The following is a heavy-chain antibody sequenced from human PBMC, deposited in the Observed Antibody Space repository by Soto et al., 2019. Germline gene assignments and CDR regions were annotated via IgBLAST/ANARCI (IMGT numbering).Heavy chain of an antibody. D-gene: IGHD4-17*01. V-gene: IGHV3-48*02. CDR3: ARAYGVFDF. J-gene: IGHJ4*02. Sequence: SVKGRFTISRDNAKNSLYLQMNSLRDEDTAVYYCARAYGVFDFWGQGTLGTGSS.